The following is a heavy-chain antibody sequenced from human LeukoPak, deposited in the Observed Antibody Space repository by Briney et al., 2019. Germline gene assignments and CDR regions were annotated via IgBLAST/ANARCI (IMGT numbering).Heavy chain of an antibody. D-gene: IGHD3-16*01. CDR2: ISSDSNYR. J-gene: IGHJ6*02. CDR3: AGVAFGLYVMDV. Sequence: GGSLRLSCAASGFTFSTYSMNWVRQAPGKGLEWVSSISSDSNYRFYADSLKGRFTISRDNAKNSLYLQMLSLRAEDTAVYYCAGVAFGLYVMDVWGQGTTVAVSS. V-gene: IGHV3-21*01. CDR1: GFTFSTYS.